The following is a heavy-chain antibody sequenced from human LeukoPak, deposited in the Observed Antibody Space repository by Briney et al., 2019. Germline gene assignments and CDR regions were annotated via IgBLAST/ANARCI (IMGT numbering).Heavy chain of an antibody. CDR2: IYPGDSDT. Sequence: KRGESLKISCKGSGYSFTSYWIGWVRQMPGKGLEWMGIIYPGDSDTRYSPSFQGQVTISADKSISTAYLQWSSLKASDTAMYYCARRYYYGSGGKYYFDYWGQGTLVTVSS. CDR1: GYSFTSYW. J-gene: IGHJ4*02. D-gene: IGHD3-10*01. V-gene: IGHV5-51*01. CDR3: ARRYYYGSGGKYYFDY.